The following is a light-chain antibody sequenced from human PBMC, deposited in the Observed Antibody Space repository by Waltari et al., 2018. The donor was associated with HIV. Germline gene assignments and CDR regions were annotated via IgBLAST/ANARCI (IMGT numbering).Light chain of an antibody. V-gene: IGLV1-40*01. CDR1: SSNIGAGYD. J-gene: IGLJ3*02. Sequence: QSALTQPASVSGSPGQSITISCTGSSSNIGAGYDVTWYQQLPGTAPKLLIYGNNNRPSGVPDRFSGSKSGTSASLAITGLQAEDEADYYCQSYDSSLSGSVFGGGTKLTVL. CDR3: QSYDSSLSGSV. CDR2: GNN.